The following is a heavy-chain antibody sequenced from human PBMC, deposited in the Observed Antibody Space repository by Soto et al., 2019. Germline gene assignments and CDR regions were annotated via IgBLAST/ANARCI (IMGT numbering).Heavy chain of an antibody. D-gene: IGHD3-3*01. J-gene: IGHJ4*02. V-gene: IGHV3-23*01. CDR3: AKVCLRFLEWLPTPDY. CDR2: ISGSGGST. Sequence: PGGSLRLSCAASGFTFSSYAMSWVRQAPGKGLEWVSAISGSGGSTYYADSVKGRFTISRDNSKNTLYLQMNSLRAEDTAVYYCAKVCLRFLEWLPTPDYWGQGTLVTVSS. CDR1: GFTFSSYA.